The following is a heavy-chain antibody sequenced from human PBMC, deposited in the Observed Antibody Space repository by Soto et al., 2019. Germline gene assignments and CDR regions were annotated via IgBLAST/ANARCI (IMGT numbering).Heavy chain of an antibody. CDR1: GFTFSTFW. D-gene: IGHD2-15*01. J-gene: IGHJ6*02. V-gene: IGHV3-7*01. Sequence: GGSLRLSCVASGFTFSTFWMHWVRQAPGKGLEWVANIKYGGSIQYYVASVKGRFTISRDNAKNSLFLQMNSMRAEDTAVYYCARDPGGFVVVPDSPQYYYYGMEFWGHGTRVTVTS. CDR2: IKYGGSIQ. CDR3: ARDPGGFVVVPDSPQYYYYGMEF.